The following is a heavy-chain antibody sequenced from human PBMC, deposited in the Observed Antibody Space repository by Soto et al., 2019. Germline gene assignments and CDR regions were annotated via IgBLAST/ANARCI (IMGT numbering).Heavy chain of an antibody. CDR1: GYSFTSFW. CDR2: IYPGDSDT. J-gene: IGHJ6*02. CDR3: ARGLWFGELFPYGMDV. D-gene: IGHD3-10*01. V-gene: IGHV5-51*01. Sequence: PGESLKISCQASGYSFTSFWIGWVRQMPGKGLEWMGMIYPGDSDTKYSPSFQGQVTISADKSISTAYLQWSSLKASDTAMYYCARGLWFGELFPYGMDVWGQGTTVTVSS.